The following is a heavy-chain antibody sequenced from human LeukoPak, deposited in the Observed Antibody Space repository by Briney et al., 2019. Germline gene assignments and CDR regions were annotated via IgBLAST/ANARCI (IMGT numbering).Heavy chain of an antibody. V-gene: IGHV1-69*04. CDR1: GGTFSSYA. J-gene: IGHJ6*02. CDR2: IIPILGIA. D-gene: IGHD2-15*01. CDR3: ARDNCSGGSCYVYYGMDV. Sequence: SVKVSCKASGGTFSSYAISWVRQAPGQGLEWMGRIIPILGIANYAQKFQGRVTITADKSTSTAYMELSSLRSEDTAVYYCARDNCSGGSCYVYYGMDVWGRGTTVTVSS.